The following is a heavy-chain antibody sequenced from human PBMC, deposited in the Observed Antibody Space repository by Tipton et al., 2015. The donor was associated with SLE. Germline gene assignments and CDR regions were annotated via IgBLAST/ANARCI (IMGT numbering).Heavy chain of an antibody. CDR3: AGGLLWFGELYL. D-gene: IGHD3-10*01. CDR2: IYSGGPT. Sequence: SLRLSCAASGFTVSRNYMTWVRQAPGKGLEWVLVIYSGGPTYSADSVKGRFTISRDNSKNTLYLQMNSLRAEDTAVYYCAGGLLWFGELYLWGQGTLVTVSS. V-gene: IGHV3-53*05. CDR1: GFTVSRNY. J-gene: IGHJ5*02.